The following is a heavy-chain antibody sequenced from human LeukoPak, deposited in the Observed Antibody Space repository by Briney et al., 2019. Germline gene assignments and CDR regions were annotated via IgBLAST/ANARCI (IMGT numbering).Heavy chain of an antibody. D-gene: IGHD3-22*01. CDR3: ARGVVILLDAFDI. V-gene: IGHV4-39*01. Sequence: PSPNLSLTCTVSGRSISSSSYYWGWIRQPPGKGLEWFGSIYYSGSTYYNPSLKSRVTISVDTSKNQFSLKLSSVTAADTAVYYCARGVVILLDAFDIWGQGTMVTVSS. CDR2: IYYSGST. CDR1: GRSISSSSYY. J-gene: IGHJ3*02.